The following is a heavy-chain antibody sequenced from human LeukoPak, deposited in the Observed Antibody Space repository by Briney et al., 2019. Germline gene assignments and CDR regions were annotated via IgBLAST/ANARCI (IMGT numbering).Heavy chain of an antibody. V-gene: IGHV3-43D*03. Sequence: HSGGSLRLSCVGSGFTFGEYGMHWVRHVPGKGLEWVSHITWDGGSTYYAGSVKGRFTISRDNSKNSLYLQMNSLGAEDTALYYCAKDIHIGHGSGWPESWGQGTLVTVSS. CDR1: GFTFGEYG. J-gene: IGHJ5*02. CDR3: AKDIHIGHGSGWPES. CDR2: ITWDGGST. D-gene: IGHD6-19*01.